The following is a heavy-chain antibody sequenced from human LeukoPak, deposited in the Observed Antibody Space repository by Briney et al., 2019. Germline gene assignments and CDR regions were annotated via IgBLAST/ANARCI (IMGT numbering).Heavy chain of an antibody. D-gene: IGHD3-3*01. CDR2: IYYSGST. J-gene: IGHJ4*02. CDR3: ARPYYDFWSGYSGYFDY. Sequence: SETLSLTCTVSGGSISSYYWSWIRQPPGKGLEWIGYIYYSGSTNYNPSLKSRVTISVDTSKNQFSLKLSSVTAADTAVYYCARPYYDFWSGYSGYFDYWGQGTLVTVSS. V-gene: IGHV4-59*01. CDR1: GGSISSYY.